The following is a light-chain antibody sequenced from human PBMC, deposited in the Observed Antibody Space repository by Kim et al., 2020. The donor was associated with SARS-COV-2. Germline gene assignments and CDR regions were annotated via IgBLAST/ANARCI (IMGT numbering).Light chain of an antibody. V-gene: IGLV3-1*01. CDR2: QDS. Sequence: VSPGQTASITCSGDKLGDKYACWYQQKPGQSPVLVIYQDSKRPSGIPERFSGSNSGNTATLTISGTQAMDEADYYCQAWDSSTAVFGTGTKVTVL. J-gene: IGLJ1*01. CDR1: KLGDKY. CDR3: QAWDSSTAV.